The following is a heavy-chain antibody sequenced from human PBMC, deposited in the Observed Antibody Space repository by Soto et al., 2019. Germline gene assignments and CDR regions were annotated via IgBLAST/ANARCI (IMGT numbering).Heavy chain of an antibody. V-gene: IGHV1-18*01. CDR1: GYNFTSYG. CDR2: ISAKNGNT. CDR3: ARDPPETPSDY. J-gene: IGHJ4*02. Sequence: ASVKVSCKASGYNFTSYGISWVRQAPGQGLEWMGWISAKNGNTNLAQKFRGRVTVTTDTSTSTVHMELRSLKPDDTAVYYCARDPPETPSDYWGQGTLVTVSS.